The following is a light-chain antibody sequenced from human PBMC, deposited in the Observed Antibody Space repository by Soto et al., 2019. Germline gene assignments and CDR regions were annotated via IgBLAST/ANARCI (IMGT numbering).Light chain of an antibody. J-gene: IGLJ2*01. V-gene: IGLV2-14*01. CDR1: SRDVGGYNY. CDR2: EVS. Sequence: QSVLTQPASVSGSPGQSITISCTGTSRDVGGYNYVSWHQQHPGKAPKVIITEVSNRPSGVSNRFSGSKSGNTASLTISGLQADDEADYYCSSYISSSTFVVFGGGTKLTVL. CDR3: SSYISSSTFVV.